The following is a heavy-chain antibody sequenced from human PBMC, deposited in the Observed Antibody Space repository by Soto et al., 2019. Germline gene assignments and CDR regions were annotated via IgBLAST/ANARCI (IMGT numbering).Heavy chain of an antibody. CDR1: GGTFRASW. Sequence: EPLRNSWKVSGGTFRASWIAWVRQMPGKGLEWMVIIYPGDSDTKYSPAFQGQVTISADKSINTAYLQWTSLEASDTAMYYCARKFAPEFFDSWGQGTLVTGSS. D-gene: IGHD3-10*01. CDR3: ARKFAPEFFDS. J-gene: IGHJ4*02. V-gene: IGHV5-51*01. CDR2: IYPGDSDT.